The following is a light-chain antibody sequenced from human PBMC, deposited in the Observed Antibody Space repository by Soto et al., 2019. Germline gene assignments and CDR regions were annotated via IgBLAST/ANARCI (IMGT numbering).Light chain of an antibody. CDR1: SSDVGVYNY. CDR3: CSYAGSSNV. Sequence: QSALTQPRSVSGSPGQSVTISCTGTSSDVGVYNYVSWYQQHPGKAPKLMIYDVTKRPSGVPDRFSGSKSANTASLTISGLQAEDEADYYCCSYAGSSNVFGTGTKVTVL. V-gene: IGLV2-11*01. CDR2: DVT. J-gene: IGLJ1*01.